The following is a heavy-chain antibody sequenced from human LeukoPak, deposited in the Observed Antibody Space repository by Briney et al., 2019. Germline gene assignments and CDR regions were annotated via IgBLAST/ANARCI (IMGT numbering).Heavy chain of an antibody. J-gene: IGHJ4*02. CDR3: ARVRVSGSYLYYFDY. D-gene: IGHD1-26*01. CDR2: ILTSGST. Sequence: SETLSLTCTVSGGSISSYHWSWVRQPPGKGREWIGYILTSGSTNYNPSLKSRLTISVDTSTNQFTLKLSSVTAADTAVYYCARVRVSGSYLYYFDYWGQGTLVTVSS. V-gene: IGHV4-4*09. CDR1: GGSISSYH.